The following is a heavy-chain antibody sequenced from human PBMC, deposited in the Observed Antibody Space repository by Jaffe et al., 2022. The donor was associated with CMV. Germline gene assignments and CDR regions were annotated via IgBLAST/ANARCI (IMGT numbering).Heavy chain of an antibody. CDR3: ARLSWELLLDY. J-gene: IGHJ4*02. V-gene: IGHV4-59*01. CDR2: IYYSGST. D-gene: IGHD1-26*01. Sequence: QVQLQESGPGLVKPSETLSLTCTVSGGSISSYYWSWIRQPPGKGLEWIGYIYYSGSTNYNPSLKSRVTISVDTSKNQFSLKLSSVTAADTAVYYCARLSWELLLDYWGQGTLVTVSS. CDR1: GGSISSYY.